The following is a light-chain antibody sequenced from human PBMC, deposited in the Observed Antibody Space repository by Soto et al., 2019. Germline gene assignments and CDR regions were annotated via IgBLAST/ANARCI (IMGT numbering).Light chain of an antibody. CDR1: QSVGSW. CDR3: QQYGSSSPWT. V-gene: IGKV1-5*03. CDR2: KAS. Sequence: DIPMTQSPSTLPASVGDRVTITCRASQSVGSWLAWYQQKPGKAPKLLIYKASSLESGVPSRFSGSGSGTEFSLTISSLQPDDFASYHCQQYGSSSPWTFGQGTKVEIK. J-gene: IGKJ1*01.